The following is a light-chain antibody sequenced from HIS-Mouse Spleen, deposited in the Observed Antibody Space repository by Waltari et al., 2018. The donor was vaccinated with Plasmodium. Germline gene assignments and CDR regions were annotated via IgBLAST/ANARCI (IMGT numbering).Light chain of an antibody. CDR1: KGISSY. CDR2: AAS. V-gene: IGKV1-8*01. CDR3: QQYYSYPYT. Sequence: AIRMTQSPSSFSASTGDRVTITCRASKGISSYLAWYQQKPGKAPKLLIYAASTLQSGVPSRFSGSGSWTDFTLTISCLQSEDFATYYCQQYYSYPYTFGQGTKLEIK. J-gene: IGKJ2*01.